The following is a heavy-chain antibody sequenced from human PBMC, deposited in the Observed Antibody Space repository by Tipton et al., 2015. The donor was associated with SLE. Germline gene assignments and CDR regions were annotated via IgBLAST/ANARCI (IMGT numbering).Heavy chain of an antibody. CDR2: IRSKAYGGTT. CDR1: GFTFSSYE. Sequence: SLRLSCAASGFTFSSYEMNWVRQAPGKGLEWVGFIRSKAYGGTTEYAASVKGRFTISRDDSKSIAYLQMNSLKTEDTAVYYCARDHPDYWGQGTLVTVSS. CDR3: ARDHPDY. V-gene: IGHV3-49*04. J-gene: IGHJ4*02.